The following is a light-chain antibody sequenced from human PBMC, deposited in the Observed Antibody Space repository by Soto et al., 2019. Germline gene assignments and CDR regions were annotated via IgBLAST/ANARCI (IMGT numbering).Light chain of an antibody. V-gene: IGLV1-36*01. J-gene: IGLJ1*01. CDR2: YDD. CDR1: SSNLGAGYD. CDR3: AAWDHSLNGHV. Sequence: QSVLTQPPSVSGAPGQRVTISCTGNSSNLGAGYDVHWYQHVPGEAPKLLIYYDDLLSSGVPARFSGSKSGISASLAISGLQSEDEGDYYCAAWDHSLNGHVFGSGTKVTVL.